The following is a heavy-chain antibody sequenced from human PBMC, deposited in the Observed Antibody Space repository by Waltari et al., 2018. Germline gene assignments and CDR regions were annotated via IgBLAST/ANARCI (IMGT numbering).Heavy chain of an antibody. CDR1: GFTFSSYS. D-gene: IGHD6-13*01. V-gene: IGHV3-21*01. J-gene: IGHJ4*02. CDR3: ARDSYSSSWYFDY. Sequence: EVQLVESGGGLVKPGGSLRLSCAASGFTFSSYSMNWVRQAPGKGLEWVSSISSSSSYIYYADSVKGRFTISRDNAKNSLYLQMNSLRAEDTAVYYCARDSYSSSWYFDYWGQGTLVTVSS. CDR2: ISSSSSYI.